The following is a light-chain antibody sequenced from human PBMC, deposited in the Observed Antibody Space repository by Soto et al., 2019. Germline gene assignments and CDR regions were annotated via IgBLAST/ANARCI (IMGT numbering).Light chain of an antibody. Sequence: QSALTQPASVSGSPGQSITISCTGTSSDVGGYKYVSWYQHHPGKAPKLMIYEVSDRPSGVPDRFSGSKSGNTASLTVSGLQAEDEADYYCSSYGGYNNVIFGGGTQLTVL. V-gene: IGLV2-8*01. CDR3: SSYGGYNNVI. CDR2: EVS. J-gene: IGLJ2*01. CDR1: SSDVGGYKY.